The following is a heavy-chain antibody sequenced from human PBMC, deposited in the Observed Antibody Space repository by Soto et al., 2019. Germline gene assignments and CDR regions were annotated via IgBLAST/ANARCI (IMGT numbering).Heavy chain of an antibody. V-gene: IGHV1-69*13. J-gene: IGHJ5*02. CDR3: ARDRYCSGGSCYAKWFDP. CDR1: GGSFSTYA. D-gene: IGHD2-15*01. CDR2: IIPIFGTA. Sequence: GASVKVSCKASGGSFSTYAFSWVRQAPGQGLEWMGGIIPIFGTANYAQKFQGRVTITADESTSTAYMELSSLRSEDTAVYYCARDRYCSGGSCYAKWFDPWGQGTLVTVSS.